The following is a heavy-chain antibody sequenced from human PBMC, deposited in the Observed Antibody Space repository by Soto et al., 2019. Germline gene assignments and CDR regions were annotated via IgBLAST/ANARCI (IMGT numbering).Heavy chain of an antibody. D-gene: IGHD5-18*01. V-gene: IGHV4-31*03. CDR1: GDSISSGGYN. CDR2: IYNSEIT. Sequence: QVQLQASGPGLVKPSQTLSLTCTVSGDSISSGGYNWNWIRQSPGKGLEWIGYIYNSEITHYNPSLKSRVSISIVASTSHFSLMLSSVTASDTAVYFCARGGSRYGADAFDSWGQGTMVTVSS. CDR3: ARGGSRYGADAFDS. J-gene: IGHJ3*02.